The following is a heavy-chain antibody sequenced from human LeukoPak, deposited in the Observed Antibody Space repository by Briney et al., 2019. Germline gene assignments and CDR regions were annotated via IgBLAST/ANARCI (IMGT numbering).Heavy chain of an antibody. CDR3: ARGGGSIAVAAPSSPFDP. J-gene: IGHJ5*02. Sequence: SETLSLTCAVYGGSFSGYYWSWIRQPPGKGLEWIGEINHSGSTNYNPSLKNRVTISVDTSKNQFSLKLSSVTAADTAVYYCARGGGSIAVAAPSSPFDPWGQGTLVTVSS. D-gene: IGHD6-19*01. CDR2: INHSGST. V-gene: IGHV4-34*01. CDR1: GGSFSGYY.